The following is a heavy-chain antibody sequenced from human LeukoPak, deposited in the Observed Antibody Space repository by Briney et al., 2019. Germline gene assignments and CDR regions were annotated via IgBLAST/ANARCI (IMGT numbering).Heavy chain of an antibody. CDR2: IKQDGSGK. CDR1: GFTFSSYW. J-gene: IGHJ4*02. D-gene: IGHD3-22*01. Sequence: GGSLRLSCAASGFTFSSYWMSWVRQAPGKGLEWVANIKQDGSGKYYVDSVKGRFTISRDNAKNSLYLQMNSLRAENTAVYYCARAIGESYYYDSSGVSDYWGQGTLVTVSS. CDR3: ARAIGESYYYDSSGVSDY. V-gene: IGHV3-7*01.